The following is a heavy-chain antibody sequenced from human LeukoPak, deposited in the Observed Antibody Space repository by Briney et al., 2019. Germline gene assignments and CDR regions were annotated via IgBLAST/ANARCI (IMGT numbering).Heavy chain of an antibody. CDR2: MSPKSANT. V-gene: IGHV1-8*03. Sequence: AASVKVSCKASGYTFTSYDINWVRQASGQGLEWMGWMSPKSANTGYAQKFQGRVTITRDTSIRTAYMELSRLRSDDTAVYYCARDGDIDSRPLDYWGQGTLVTVSS. D-gene: IGHD7-27*01. CDR3: ARDGDIDSRPLDY. J-gene: IGHJ4*02. CDR1: GYTFTSYD.